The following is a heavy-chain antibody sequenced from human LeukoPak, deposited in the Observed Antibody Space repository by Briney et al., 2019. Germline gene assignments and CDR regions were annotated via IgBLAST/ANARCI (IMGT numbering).Heavy chain of an antibody. Sequence: PGGSLRLSCAVSGFTFSGYWMTWVRQAPGKGLEWVANIKQDGSEKNYVDSVKGRFTISRDNAKSSLFLQMNDLRAEDTAVYYCAKGGRGNGEVYWGQGTLVTVSS. D-gene: IGHD2-8*01. CDR1: GFTFSGYW. CDR2: IKQDGSEK. V-gene: IGHV3-7*01. CDR3: AKGGRGNGEVY. J-gene: IGHJ4*02.